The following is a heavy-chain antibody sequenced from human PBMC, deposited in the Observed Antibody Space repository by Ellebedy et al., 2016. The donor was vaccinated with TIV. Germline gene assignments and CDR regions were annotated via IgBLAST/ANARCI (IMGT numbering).Heavy chain of an antibody. CDR1: GFTFADYS. Sequence: GGSLRLXXTASGFTFADYSMNWFRQTPGKGLEWLGFIGSRTYGGATEYAASVKGRFTFSRDDSNSIAYLQMNSLKTEDTAVYYCERAGGYWGQGTLVTVSS. V-gene: IGHV3-49*03. J-gene: IGHJ4*02. D-gene: IGHD3-16*01. CDR2: IGSRTYGGAT. CDR3: ERAGGY.